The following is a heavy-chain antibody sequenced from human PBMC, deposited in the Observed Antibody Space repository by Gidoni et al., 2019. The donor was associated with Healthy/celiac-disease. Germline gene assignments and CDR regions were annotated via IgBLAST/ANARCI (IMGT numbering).Heavy chain of an antibody. D-gene: IGHD2-21*01. CDR1: GYTFTGYY. CDR2: INPNSGGT. CDR3: ARPVYCGGDCYVLDAFDI. Sequence: QVQLVQSGSEVKKPGASVKVSCKASGYTFTGYYMHWVRLAPGQGLEWMGWINPNSGGTNYAQKFQGRVTMTRDTSISTAYMELSRLRSDDTAVYYCARPVYCGGDCYVLDAFDIWGQGTMVTVSS. J-gene: IGHJ3*02. V-gene: IGHV1-2*02.